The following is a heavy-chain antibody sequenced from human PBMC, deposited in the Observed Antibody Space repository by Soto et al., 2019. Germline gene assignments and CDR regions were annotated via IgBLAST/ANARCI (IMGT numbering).Heavy chain of an antibody. CDR1: GGSISSYY. J-gene: IGHJ5*01. V-gene: IGHV4-59*01. D-gene: IGHD6-13*01. CDR3: ARQGMAEAGTTGWFDS. Sequence: SETLSLTCTVSGGSISSYYWSWIRQPPGKGLEWIGYIYYSGSTNYNPSLKSRVTISVDTSKNQFSLKLSSVTAADTAVYDCARQGMAEAGTTGWFDSLVKGTLGTVSS. CDR2: IYYSGST.